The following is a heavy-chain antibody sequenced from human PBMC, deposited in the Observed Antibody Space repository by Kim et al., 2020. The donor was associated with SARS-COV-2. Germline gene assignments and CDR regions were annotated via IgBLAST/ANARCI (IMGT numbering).Heavy chain of an antibody. V-gene: IGHV4-34*01. D-gene: IGHD3-9*01. CDR3: ARAWRYFDL. Sequence: SETLSLTCAVYGGSFSGYYWSWIRQPPGKGLEWIGEINHSGSTNYNPSLKSRVTISVDTSKNQFSLKLSSVTAADTAVYYCARAWRYFDLWGQGTLVTVSS. CDR1: GGSFSGYY. J-gene: IGHJ4*02. CDR2: INHSGST.